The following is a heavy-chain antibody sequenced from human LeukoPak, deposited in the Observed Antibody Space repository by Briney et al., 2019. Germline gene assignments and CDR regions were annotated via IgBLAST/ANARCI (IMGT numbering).Heavy chain of an antibody. V-gene: IGHV3-74*01. CDR1: GFTFSNYW. D-gene: IGHD4-11*01. CDR3: ARLAVTNDFDY. Sequence: GGSLRLSCAASGFTFSNYWMYWVRRAPGKGLVWVARINIDGSSTNYADSEKGRFTISRDNAKNTLYLQMNSLRAEDTAVYYCARLAVTNDFDYWGQGTLVTVSS. J-gene: IGHJ4*02. CDR2: INIDGSST.